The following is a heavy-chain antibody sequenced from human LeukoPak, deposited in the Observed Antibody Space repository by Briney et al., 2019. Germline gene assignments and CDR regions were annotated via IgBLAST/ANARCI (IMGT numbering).Heavy chain of an antibody. V-gene: IGHV3-48*04. J-gene: IGHJ5*02. CDR3: ASAAAVAGRVDP. CDR1: GFTFSSYS. D-gene: IGHD6-19*01. Sequence: PGGSLRLSCAASGFTFSSYSMNWVRQAPGKGLEWVSYISSSGSTIYYADSVKGRFTISRDNAKNSLYLQMNSLRAEDTAVYYCASAAAVAGRVDPWGQGTLVTVSS. CDR2: ISSSGSTI.